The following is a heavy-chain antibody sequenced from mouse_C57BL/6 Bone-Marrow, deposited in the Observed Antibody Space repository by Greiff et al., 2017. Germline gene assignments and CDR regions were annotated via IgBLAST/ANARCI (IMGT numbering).Heavy chain of an antibody. V-gene: IGHV5-15*01. Sequence: EVQLVESGGGLVQPGGSLKLSCAASGFTFSDYGMAWVRQAQRKGPGGVAFISNLAYSIYYADPVTGRFTISRENAKNTLYLEMSSLRSEDTAMYYCARRDDYDPSMDYWGQGTSVTVSS. J-gene: IGHJ4*01. CDR2: ISNLAYSI. CDR1: GFTFSDYG. D-gene: IGHD2-4*01. CDR3: ARRDDYDPSMDY.